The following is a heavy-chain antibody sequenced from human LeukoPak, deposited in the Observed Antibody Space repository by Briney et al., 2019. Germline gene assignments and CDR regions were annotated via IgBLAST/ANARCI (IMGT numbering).Heavy chain of an antibody. CDR2: INYSGTT. D-gene: IGHD3-3*01. CDR3: PSRWSGYYRKNYYYYYMDV. J-gene: IGHJ6*03. CDR1: GGPFSGYY. Sequence: SETLSLTCAVYGGPFSGYYWSWIRQPPGKGLEWIGEINYSGTTHYNPSLKSRVSLSVDTSKNQFSLKLTSVTAADTAVFYCPSRWSGYYRKNYYYYYMDVWGKGTTVTVSS. V-gene: IGHV4-34*01.